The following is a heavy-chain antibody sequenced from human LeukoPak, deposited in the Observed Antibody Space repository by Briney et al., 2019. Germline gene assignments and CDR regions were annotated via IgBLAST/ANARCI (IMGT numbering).Heavy chain of an antibody. CDR3: VRDPITIFGVARDY. CDR2: ISSSSTI. D-gene: IGHD3-3*01. V-gene: IGHV3-48*01. Sequence: GGSLRLSCAASGFTFSSYSMNWVRQAPGKELEWVSYISSSSTIYYADSVKGRFTISRDNAKNSLYLQMNSLRAEDTAVYYCVRDPITIFGVARDYWGQGTLVTVSS. CDR1: GFTFSSYS. J-gene: IGHJ4*02.